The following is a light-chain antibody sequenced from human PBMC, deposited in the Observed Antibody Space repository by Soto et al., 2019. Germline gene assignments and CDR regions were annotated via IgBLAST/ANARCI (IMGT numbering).Light chain of an antibody. V-gene: IGLV2-14*01. CDR1: SSDVGAYNY. CDR3: SSYTSSSTL. CDR2: EVS. Sequence: QSVLTQPASVSGSPGQSITISCTGTSSDVGAYNYVSWYQQHPGKAPKLMIYEVSNRPSGVSDRFSGSKSGNTASLTISGLQAEDEVDYYCSSYTSSSTLFGGGTKLTVL. J-gene: IGLJ2*01.